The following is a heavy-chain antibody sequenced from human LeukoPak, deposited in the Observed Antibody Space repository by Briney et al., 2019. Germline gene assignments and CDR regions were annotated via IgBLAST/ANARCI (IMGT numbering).Heavy chain of an antibody. J-gene: IGHJ3*02. CDR3: AKEIAAGGADAFDI. CDR2: ISNSGGTT. CDR1: RFSFSSYA. V-gene: IGHV3-23*01. Sequence: GGSLRLSCAASRFSFSSYAMSWVRQAPGKGLEWVSTISNSGGTTYYADSVKGRFTIPRDNSKNTLYLQMNSLRAEDTALYYCAKEIAAGGADAFDIWGQGTMVTVSS. D-gene: IGHD6-13*01.